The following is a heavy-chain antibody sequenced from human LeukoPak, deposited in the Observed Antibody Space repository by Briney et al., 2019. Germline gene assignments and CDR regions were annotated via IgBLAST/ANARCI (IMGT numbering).Heavy chain of an antibody. CDR1: GFTFSSYA. Sequence: GGSLRLACAASGFTFSSYAMTWVRQAPGKGLEWVSVISGSGGTTYYADSVKGRFTISRDNSKNTLYLQMNSLRAEDTAVYYCANRGYVTYCFDCWGQGTLVTVSS. V-gene: IGHV3-23*01. CDR2: ISGSGGTT. CDR3: ANRGYVTYCFDC. J-gene: IGHJ4*02. D-gene: IGHD5-18*01.